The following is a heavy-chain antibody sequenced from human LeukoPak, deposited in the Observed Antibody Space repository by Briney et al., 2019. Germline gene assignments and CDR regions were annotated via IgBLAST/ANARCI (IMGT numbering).Heavy chain of an antibody. CDR1: GGSFSSYY. V-gene: IGHV4-34*01. CDR3: ARPPRPYGMDV. CDR2: INHSGST. Sequence: SETLSLTCAVYGGSFSSYYWSWIRQPPGKGLEWIGEINHSGSTNYNPSLKSRVTISVDTSKNQFSLKLSSVTAADTAVYYCARPPRPYGMDVWGQGTTVTVSS. J-gene: IGHJ6*02.